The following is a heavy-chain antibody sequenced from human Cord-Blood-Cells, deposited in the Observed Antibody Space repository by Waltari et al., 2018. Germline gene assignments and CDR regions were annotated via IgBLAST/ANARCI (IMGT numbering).Heavy chain of an antibody. Sequence: QLQLQKSGPGLVKPPGTLSLTCTVSVGSISSSSYYWGWNRQPPGKGLEWMGSIYYSGRTYYNPSLKTRVTISVDTSKNQFSLRLSSVTAADTAVYYCARHQLVTIDYWGQGTLVTVSS. V-gene: IGHV4-39*01. CDR2: IYYSGRT. J-gene: IGHJ4*02. CDR1: VGSISSSSYY. CDR3: ARHQLVTIDY. D-gene: IGHD1-1*01.